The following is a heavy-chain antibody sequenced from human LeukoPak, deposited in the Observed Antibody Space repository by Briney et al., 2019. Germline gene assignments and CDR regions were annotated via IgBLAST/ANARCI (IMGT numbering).Heavy chain of an antibody. D-gene: IGHD5-18*01. Sequence: GSLRLSFAASGFTVSSNYMSWVRQAPGKGLEWVSVIYSGGSTYYADSVKGRFTISRDNSKNTLYLQMNSLRAEDTAVYYCARGRGQLWFLYFDYWGQGTLVTVSS. V-gene: IGHV3-53*01. J-gene: IGHJ4*02. CDR1: GFTVSSNY. CDR2: IYSGGST. CDR3: ARGRGQLWFLYFDY.